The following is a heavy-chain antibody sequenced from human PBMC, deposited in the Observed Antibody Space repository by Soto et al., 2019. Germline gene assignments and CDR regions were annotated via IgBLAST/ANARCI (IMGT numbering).Heavy chain of an antibody. V-gene: IGHV4-39*01. Sequence: QLQLQESGPGLVKPSETLSLTCSVSDDSINSDKYYWGWIRQPPGKGLEWIGSIYYRGNAYYNPSPQTRVTISLDKSKSQFSLKLNSVTPADSAVYFCARLEGLATISYYFDFWGPGALVTVSS. CDR2: IYYRGNA. J-gene: IGHJ4*02. CDR3: ARLEGLATISYYFDF. CDR1: DDSINSDKYY. D-gene: IGHD5-12*01.